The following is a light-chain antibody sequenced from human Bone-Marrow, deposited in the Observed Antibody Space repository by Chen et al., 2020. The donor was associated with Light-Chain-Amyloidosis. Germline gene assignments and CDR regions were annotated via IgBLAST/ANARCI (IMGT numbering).Light chain of an antibody. CDR1: SSDVGGYNY. Sequence: QSALTQPASVSGSPGQSITIPCTGTSSDVGGYNYVSWYQQHPGKAPKLMIYDVSNRPSGVSNRFSGSKSGNTASLTISGLQAEDEADYYCSSYTSSSNLSYVFGTGTKVTVL. CDR2: DVS. J-gene: IGLJ1*01. V-gene: IGLV2-14*01. CDR3: SSYTSSSNLSYV.